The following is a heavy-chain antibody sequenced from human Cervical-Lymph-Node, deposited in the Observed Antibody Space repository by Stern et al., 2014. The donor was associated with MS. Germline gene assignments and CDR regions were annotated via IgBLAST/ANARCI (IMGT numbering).Heavy chain of an antibody. Sequence: EVQLEESGGGVIQPGGSLRLSCTASGVTVSRDYMTWVRQAPGKGLEWVPLTTIVVSTFYTDSVKGRFTISRDDSKNTVYLPRTSLRAEDTAMYYCARDTSSPERSDWWGQGTLVTVSS. V-gene: IGHV3-53*01. CDR1: GVTVSRDY. CDR2: TTIVVST. CDR3: ARDTSSPERSDW. D-gene: IGHD1-1*01. J-gene: IGHJ4*02.